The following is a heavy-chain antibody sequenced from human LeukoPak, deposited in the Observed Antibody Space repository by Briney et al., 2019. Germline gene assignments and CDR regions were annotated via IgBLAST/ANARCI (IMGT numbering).Heavy chain of an antibody. V-gene: IGHV4-59*01. Sequence: SETLSLTCTVPGGSISSYYWSWIRQPPGKGLEWIGYIYYSGSTNYNPSLKSRVTISVDTSKNQFSLKLSSVTAADTAVYYCARVDTAMADYYGMDVWGQGTTVTVSS. D-gene: IGHD5-18*01. CDR3: ARVDTAMADYYGMDV. CDR1: GGSISSYY. CDR2: IYYSGST. J-gene: IGHJ6*02.